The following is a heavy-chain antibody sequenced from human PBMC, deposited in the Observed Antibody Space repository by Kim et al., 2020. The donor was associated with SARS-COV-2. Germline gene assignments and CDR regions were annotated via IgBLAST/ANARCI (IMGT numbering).Heavy chain of an antibody. J-gene: IGHJ4*02. V-gene: IGHV3-15*01. D-gene: IGHD3-3*01. CDR3: TGGSGYYRNFDY. Sequence: DYAAPVKGRFTISRDDSKNTLYLQMNSLKTEDTAVYYCTGGSGYYRNFDYWGQGTLVTVSS.